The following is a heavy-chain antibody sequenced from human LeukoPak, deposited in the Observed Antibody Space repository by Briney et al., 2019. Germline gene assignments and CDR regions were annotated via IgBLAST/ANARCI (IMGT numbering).Heavy chain of an antibody. V-gene: IGHV3-7*01. CDR1: GFTFSDCW. CDR2: IKDDGSEI. D-gene: IGHD3-16*01. CDR3: VRRGNRWGDY. Sequence: GGSLRLSCEASGFTFSDCWMSWIRQTPGRGLEWVANIKDDGSEIYYVDSVKGRFTISRDNAKNSLYLQMNSLRAEDTAVYYCVRRGNRWGDYWGQGTLVTVSS. J-gene: IGHJ4*02.